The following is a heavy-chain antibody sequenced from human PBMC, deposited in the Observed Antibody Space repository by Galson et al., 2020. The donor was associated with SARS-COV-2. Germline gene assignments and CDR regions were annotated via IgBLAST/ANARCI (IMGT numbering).Heavy chain of an antibody. Sequence: GESLKISCVISGFTFSNYGMHWVRQAPGKGLEWVTLISYDASTKYYADSVKGRFTISRDNSKNTLYLQMNNLRAEDTAVYYCATYYSDADGEHDYWGQGTLVTVSA. D-gene: IGHD3-10*01. CDR3: ATYYSDADGEHDY. V-gene: IGHV3-30*03. CDR2: ISYDASTK. CDR1: GFTFSNYG. J-gene: IGHJ4*02.